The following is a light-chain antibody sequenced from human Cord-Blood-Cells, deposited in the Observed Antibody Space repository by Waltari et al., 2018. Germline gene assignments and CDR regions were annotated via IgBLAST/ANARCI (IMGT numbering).Light chain of an antibody. V-gene: IGLV2-14*01. CDR1: SSDVGGYNY. J-gene: IGLJ2*01. CDR2: EVS. Sequence: QSALTQPASVSGSPGQSITISCTGTSSDVGGYNYVSWYQKHPGKAPKLMIYEVSNRPSGVSSRFSGSKSGNTASRTISALQAEDEADYYCSSYTSSSTLVFGGGTKLTVL. CDR3: SSYTSSSTLV.